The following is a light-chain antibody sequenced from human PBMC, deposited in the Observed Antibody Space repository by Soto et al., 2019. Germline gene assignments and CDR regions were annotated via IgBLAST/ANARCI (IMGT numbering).Light chain of an antibody. CDR1: SSDVGGYDY. CDR2: DVT. J-gene: IGLJ1*01. Sequence: QSALTQPASVSGSPGQSITISCTGASSDVGGYDYVSWYQQHPGKAPKLMIYDVTTRPSGVSNRFSGSKSGNMASLTISGLQAEDEADYYCCSYTTSSTPYVFGTGTKLTVL. V-gene: IGLV2-14*01. CDR3: CSYTTSSTPYV.